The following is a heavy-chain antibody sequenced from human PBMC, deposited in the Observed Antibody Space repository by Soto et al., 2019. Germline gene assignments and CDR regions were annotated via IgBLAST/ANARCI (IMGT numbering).Heavy chain of an antibody. CDR1: GGTFSSYT. CDR3: ARDLSGIVVGPDDYYYGMDV. V-gene: IGHV1-69*04. D-gene: IGHD2-21*01. J-gene: IGHJ6*02. CDR2: IIPILGIA. Sequence: SVKVSCKASGGTFSSYTISWVRQAPGQGLEWMGRIIPILGIANYAQRFQGRVTITADKSTSTAYMELSSLRSEDTAVYYCARDLSGIVVGPDDYYYGMDVWGQGTTVTVSS.